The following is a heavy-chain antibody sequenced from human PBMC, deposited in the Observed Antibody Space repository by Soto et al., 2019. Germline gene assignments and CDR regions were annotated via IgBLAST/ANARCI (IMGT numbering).Heavy chain of an antibody. J-gene: IGHJ6*02. Sequence: ASVKVSCKASGYTFTGYYMHWVRQAPGQGLEWMGWINPNSGGTNYAQKFQGRVTMTRDTSISTAYMELSRLRSDDTAVYYCARDPPAGVGGMDAWGQGTTVTVSS. V-gene: IGHV1-2*02. CDR1: GYTFTGYY. D-gene: IGHD1-26*01. CDR2: INPNSGGT. CDR3: ARDPPAGVGGMDA.